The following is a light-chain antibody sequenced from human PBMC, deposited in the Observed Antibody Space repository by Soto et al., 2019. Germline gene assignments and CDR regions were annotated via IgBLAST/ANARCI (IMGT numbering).Light chain of an antibody. J-gene: IGKJ3*01. V-gene: IGKV3D-20*02. CDR1: QSVSSSY. CDR3: QQRSNFPIT. CDR2: AAS. Sequence: EIVLTQSPGTLSLSPGERATLSCRASQSVSSSYLAWYQQKPGQPPRLLIYAASSRATGIPDRFSGSGSGTDFTLTISRLEPEDFAVYYCQQRSNFPITFGPGTKVDIK.